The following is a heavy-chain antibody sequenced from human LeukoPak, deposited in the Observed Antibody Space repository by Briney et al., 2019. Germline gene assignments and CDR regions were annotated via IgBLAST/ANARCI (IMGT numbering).Heavy chain of an antibody. Sequence: PGGSLRLSCAASGFTFSSYAMSWVRQAPGKGLEWVSDICGSGGSTYYADSVKGRFTISRDNSTNTLYRQMNSLRAEDTAVYYCAKSTPSIYYDSSGYYSDYWGQGTLVTVSS. V-gene: IGHV3-23*01. CDR3: AKSTPSIYYDSSGYYSDY. CDR1: GFTFSSYA. J-gene: IGHJ4*02. D-gene: IGHD3-22*01. CDR2: ICGSGGST.